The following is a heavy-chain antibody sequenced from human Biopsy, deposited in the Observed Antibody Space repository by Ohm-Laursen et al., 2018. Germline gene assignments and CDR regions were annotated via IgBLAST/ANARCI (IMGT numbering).Heavy chain of an antibody. J-gene: IGHJ4*02. V-gene: IGHV3-23*01. CDR3: AKVSPTILSSFDY. CDR1: GFTFSTYA. D-gene: IGHD3-9*01. Sequence: SLRLSCSASGFTFSTYAMSWVRQAPGKGLEWVSSITSSGASTDFADSMKGRFTISRDNSKNTLYLQMNSLRAEDTAVYYCAKVSPTILSSFDYWGQGTLVTVSS. CDR2: ITSSGAST.